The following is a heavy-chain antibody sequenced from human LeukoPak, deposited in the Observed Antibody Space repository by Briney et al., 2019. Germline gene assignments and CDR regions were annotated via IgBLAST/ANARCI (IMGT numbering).Heavy chain of an antibody. V-gene: IGHV3-74*01. Sequence: GGSLRLSCAASGLTFRRYWMHWLRQAPGKGLVWVSRISTDGSSTTYADSVKGRFTISRDNGRNTLYLQMYSLRAEDTAVYYCASYLTSIPSGMDVWGQGTTVTVSS. J-gene: IGHJ6*02. CDR2: ISTDGSST. CDR1: GLTFRRYW. CDR3: ASYLTSIPSGMDV. D-gene: IGHD2/OR15-2a*01.